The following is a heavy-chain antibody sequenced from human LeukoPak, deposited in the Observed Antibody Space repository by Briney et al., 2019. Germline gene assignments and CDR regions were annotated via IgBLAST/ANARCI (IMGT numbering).Heavy chain of an antibody. V-gene: IGHV3-48*03. Sequence: GGSLRLSCAASGFTFSNYKMNWVRQAPGKGLEWVSYISSSGSTIYYADSVKGRFTISRDNAKNSLYLQMNSLRAEDTAVYYCARAYYGAVPFDIWGQGTMVTVSS. J-gene: IGHJ3*02. D-gene: IGHD4-17*01. CDR2: ISSSGSTI. CDR1: GFTFSNYK. CDR3: ARAYYGAVPFDI.